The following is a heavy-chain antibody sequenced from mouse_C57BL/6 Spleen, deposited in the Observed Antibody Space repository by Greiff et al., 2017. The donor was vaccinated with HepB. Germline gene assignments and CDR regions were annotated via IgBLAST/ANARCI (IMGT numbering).Heavy chain of an antibody. CDR3: ARENYYGRGYYCDY. J-gene: IGHJ2*01. CDR1: GFTFSSYA. CDR2: ISDGGSYT. D-gene: IGHD1-1*01. Sequence: EVMLVESGGGLVKPGGSLKLSCAASGFTFSSYAMSWVRQTPEKRLEWVATISDGGSYTYYPDNVKGRFTIARDNAKNNLYLQMSHLKSEDTAMYYCARENYYGRGYYCDYWGQGTTLTVSS. V-gene: IGHV5-4*01.